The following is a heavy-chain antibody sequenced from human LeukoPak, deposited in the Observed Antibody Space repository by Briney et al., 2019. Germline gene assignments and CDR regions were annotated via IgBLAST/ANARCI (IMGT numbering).Heavy chain of an antibody. J-gene: IGHJ6*02. CDR2: ISAYSGNT. CDR1: GYTFTSYG. Sequence: ASVKVSCKASGYTFTSYGISWVRQAPGQGLEWMGWISAYSGNTNYAQKLQGRVTMTTDTSTSTAYMELRSLRSDDTAVYYCARGYCGGDCYPFDYYYYYGMDVWGQGTTVTVSS. CDR3: ARGYCGGDCYPFDYYYYYGMDV. V-gene: IGHV1-18*01. D-gene: IGHD2-21*02.